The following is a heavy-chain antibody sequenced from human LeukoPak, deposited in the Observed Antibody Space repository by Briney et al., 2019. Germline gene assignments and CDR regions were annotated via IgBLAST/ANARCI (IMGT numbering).Heavy chain of an antibody. Sequence: GGSLRLSCVDPGFTFSSYSMSWVRQAPGKGLEWVSSISASSNFISYAYSVKGRFTISRDNAKKSLYLKMNSVRAEDTAVYYCARDPGYSSGWFDYWGQGALVTVSS. J-gene: IGHJ4*02. V-gene: IGHV3-21*01. D-gene: IGHD6-19*01. CDR3: ARDPGYSSGWFDY. CDR1: GFTFSSYS. CDR2: ISASSNFI.